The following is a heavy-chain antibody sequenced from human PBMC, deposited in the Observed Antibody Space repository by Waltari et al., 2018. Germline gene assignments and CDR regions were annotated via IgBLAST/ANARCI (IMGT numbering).Heavy chain of an antibody. V-gene: IGHV3-23*03. CDR2: IYSGGST. D-gene: IGHD3-22*01. CDR1: GFTFSSYD. Sequence: EVQLLESGGGLVQPGGSLRLSCAASGFTFSSYDMSWVRQAPGKGLEWVSVIYSGGSTYYADSVKGRFTISRDNSKNTLYLQMNSLRAEDTAVYYCAKGDSSGYLYWGQGTLVTVSS. J-gene: IGHJ4*02. CDR3: AKGDSSGYLY.